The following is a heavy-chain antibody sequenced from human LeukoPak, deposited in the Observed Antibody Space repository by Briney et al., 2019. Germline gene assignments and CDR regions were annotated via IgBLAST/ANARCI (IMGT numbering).Heavy chain of an antibody. J-gene: IGHJ4*02. D-gene: IGHD1-26*01. CDR3: ARDLSSTPNWEFDY. V-gene: IGHV1-2*02. CDR2: ITSISGGT. CDR1: GYSFVGYF. Sequence: ASVKVSCKTSGYSFVGYFIHWVRQAPGQGLQWMGGITSISGGTEYEPSFQGRVTMTRDTSISTAYVEVSTLISDDTAVYYCARDLSSTPNWEFDYWGQGTQVTVSS.